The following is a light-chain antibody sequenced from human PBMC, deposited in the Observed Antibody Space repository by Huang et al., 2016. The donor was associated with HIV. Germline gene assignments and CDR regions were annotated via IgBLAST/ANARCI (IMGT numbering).Light chain of an antibody. Sequence: EVVMTQSPATLSVSPGERATLSCRASQSVSSNLAWYQQKPGQAPRLLIYGASTRATGSPARFRGSGSGTEFTLTISSLQSEDFAVYYCQQYNNWPPVTFGQGTKLEIK. CDR1: QSVSSN. CDR2: GAS. V-gene: IGKV3D-15*01. CDR3: QQYNNWPPVT. J-gene: IGKJ2*01.